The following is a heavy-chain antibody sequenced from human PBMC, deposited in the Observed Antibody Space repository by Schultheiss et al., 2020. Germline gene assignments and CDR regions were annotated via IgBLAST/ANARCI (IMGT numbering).Heavy chain of an antibody. CDR2: ISWNSGSI. V-gene: IGHV3-9*03. D-gene: IGHD2-15*01. CDR3: VRKEGYIVVVVAATVAFDI. Sequence: GGSLRLSCAASGFTFDDYAMHWVRQAPGKGLEWVSGISWNSGSIGYADSVKGRFTISRDNAKNSLYQQMNSLRPEDMAVYYCVRKEGYIVVVVAATVAFDIWGQGTMVTVSS. J-gene: IGHJ3*02. CDR1: GFTFDDYA.